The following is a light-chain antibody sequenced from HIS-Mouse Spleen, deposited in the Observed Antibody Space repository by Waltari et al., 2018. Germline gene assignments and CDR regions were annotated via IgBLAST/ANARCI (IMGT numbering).Light chain of an antibody. J-gene: IGLJ3*02. V-gene: IGLV3-25*03. Sequence: SYELTQPPSVSVSPGQTARITCSGDALPKQYAYWYQQKPGQAPVRVIYKDSERPAGFPERFSGSSSGTTVTLTISGVQAEDEADYYCQSADSSGTGWVFGGGTKLTVL. CDR3: QSADSSGTGWV. CDR1: ALPKQY. CDR2: KDS.